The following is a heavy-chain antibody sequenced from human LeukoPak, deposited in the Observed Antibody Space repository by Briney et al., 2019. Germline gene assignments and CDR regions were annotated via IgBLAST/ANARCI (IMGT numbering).Heavy chain of an antibody. Sequence: GASVKVSCKASGYTFTSYGISWVRQAPGQGLEWMGRIVPILGIANYAQKFQGRVTITADKSTSTAYMELSSLRSEDTAVYYCARSIVVVVAANPEDYYYYGMDVWGQGTTVTVSS. CDR3: ARSIVVVVAANPEDYYYYGMDV. V-gene: IGHV1-69*04. CDR1: GYTFTSYG. J-gene: IGHJ6*02. D-gene: IGHD2-15*01. CDR2: IVPILGIA.